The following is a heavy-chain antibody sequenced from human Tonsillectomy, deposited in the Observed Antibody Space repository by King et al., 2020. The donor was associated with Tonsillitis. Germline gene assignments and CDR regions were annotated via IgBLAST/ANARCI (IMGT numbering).Heavy chain of an antibody. CDR1: GGSISSSSYY. J-gene: IGHJ4*02. Sequence: MQLQESGPGLVKPSETLSLTCTVSGGSISSSSYYWGWIRQPTGKGLEWIGNINYSGSTYYNPSLKSRVTISVDTSKNPFSLKLSSVTAADTAVYYCARHGQTVTRYYFYYCGQGTLVTVSS. D-gene: IGHD4-17*01. CDR2: INYSGST. CDR3: ARHGQTVTRYYFYY. V-gene: IGHV4-39*01.